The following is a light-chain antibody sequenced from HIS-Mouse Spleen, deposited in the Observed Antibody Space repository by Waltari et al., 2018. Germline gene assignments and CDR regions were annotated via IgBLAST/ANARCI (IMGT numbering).Light chain of an antibody. CDR3: YSTDSSGNHRV. CDR1: ALPNKY. V-gene: IGLV3-10*01. CDR2: EDS. Sequence: SYELTQPPSGPVSPAQTARFTSSGDALPNKYPDLYQQKSGQAPVLVIYEDSKRPSGIPERFSGSSSGTMATLTISGAQVEDEADYYCYSTDSSGNHRVFGGGTKLTVL. J-gene: IGLJ2*01.